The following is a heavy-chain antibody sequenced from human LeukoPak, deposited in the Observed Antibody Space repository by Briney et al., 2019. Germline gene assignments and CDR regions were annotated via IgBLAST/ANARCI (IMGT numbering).Heavy chain of an antibody. CDR1: GFTFSSYA. D-gene: IGHD5-12*01. CDR2: ISYDGSNK. J-gene: IGHJ3*02. Sequence: GGSLRLSCAASGFTFSSYAMHWVRQAPGKGLEWVAVISYDGSNKYYADSVKGRFTISRDNSKNTLYLQMNSLRAEDTAVYYCASSGYDWDAFDIWGQGTMVTVSS. CDR3: ASSGYDWDAFDI. V-gene: IGHV3-30-3*01.